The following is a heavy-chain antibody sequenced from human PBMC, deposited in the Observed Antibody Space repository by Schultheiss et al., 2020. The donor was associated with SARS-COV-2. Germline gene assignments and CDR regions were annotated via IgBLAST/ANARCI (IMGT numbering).Heavy chain of an antibody. CDR1: GCSISSGGYY. CDR3: AREVVILTGYYSYYYYGMDV. Sequence: SQTLSLTCTVSGCSISSGGYYWSWIRQPPGKGLEWIGSIYYSGSTYYNPSLKSRVTISVDTSKNQFSLKLSSVTAADTAVYYCAREVVILTGYYSYYYYGMDVWGQGTTVTVSS. D-gene: IGHD3-9*01. V-gene: IGHV4-39*02. CDR2: IYYSGST. J-gene: IGHJ6*02.